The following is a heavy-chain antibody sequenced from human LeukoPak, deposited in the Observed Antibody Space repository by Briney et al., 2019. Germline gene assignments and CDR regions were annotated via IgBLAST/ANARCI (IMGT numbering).Heavy chain of an antibody. Sequence: MASETLSLACTVSGGSISSYYWSWIGQPPGKGLEWIGYIYYSGSTNYNPSLKSRVTISVDTSKNQFSLKLSSVTAADTAVYYCARRAAAGTFDYWGQGTLVTVSS. CDR3: ARRAAAGTFDY. V-gene: IGHV4-59*01. J-gene: IGHJ4*02. CDR2: IYYSGST. CDR1: GGSISSYY. D-gene: IGHD6-13*01.